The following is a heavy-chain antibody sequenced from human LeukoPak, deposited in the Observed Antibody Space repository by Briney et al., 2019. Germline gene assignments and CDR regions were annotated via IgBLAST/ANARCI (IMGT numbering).Heavy chain of an antibody. Sequence: ASVKVSCKASGGTFSSYAISWVRQAPGQRLEWMGWINAGNGNTKYSQKFQGRVTITRDTSASTAYMELSSLRSEDTAVYYCARDSSGYYGAFDYWGQGTLVTVSS. CDR2: INAGNGNT. D-gene: IGHD3-22*01. J-gene: IGHJ4*02. V-gene: IGHV1-3*01. CDR1: GGTFSSYA. CDR3: ARDSSGYYGAFDY.